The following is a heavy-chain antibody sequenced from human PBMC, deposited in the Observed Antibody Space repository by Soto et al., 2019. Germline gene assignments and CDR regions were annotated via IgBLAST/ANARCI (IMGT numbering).Heavy chain of an antibody. CDR1: GGSFRRYA. CDR3: ASRDRVDAFDI. CDR2: IIPILGSP. V-gene: IGHV1-69*13. J-gene: IGHJ3*02. Sequence: GASVKVSCKVSGGSFRRYAITWVRQAPGQGLEWMGGIIPILGSPNYAQKFQDRVTITADESTSTTYMEPSSLRSEDAAVYYCASRDRVDAFDIWGQGTMVTVSS.